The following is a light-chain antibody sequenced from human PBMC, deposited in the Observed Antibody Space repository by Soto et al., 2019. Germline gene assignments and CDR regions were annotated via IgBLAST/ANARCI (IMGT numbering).Light chain of an antibody. Sequence: QSVLTQPASVSGSPGQSITISCTGTSSDVGGYNLVSWYQQLPGKAPKLIIYEVSRRPSGVSNRFSGSKSGNTASLTISGLQAEDEADYYCCSWAGSNTFYFFGTGTKLTVL. CDR1: SSDVGGYNL. CDR3: CSWAGSNTFYF. V-gene: IGLV2-23*02. J-gene: IGLJ1*01. CDR2: EVS.